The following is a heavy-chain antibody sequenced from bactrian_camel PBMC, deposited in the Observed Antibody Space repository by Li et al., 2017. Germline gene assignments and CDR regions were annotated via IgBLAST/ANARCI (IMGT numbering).Heavy chain of an antibody. CDR3: AKEDPDAGRAV. CDR1: GFTFSSYW. D-gene: IGHD6*01. J-gene: IGHJ4*01. CDR2: INRGGDTT. Sequence: QLVESGGGLVQPGGSLRLSCAASGFTFSSYWMYWVRQAPGKGLEWVSTINRGGDTTYYSDSVKGRFTISRDNAKNTLYLHLSSLTTEDTAMYHCAKEDPDAGRAVWGQGTQVTVS. V-gene: IGHV3S1*01.